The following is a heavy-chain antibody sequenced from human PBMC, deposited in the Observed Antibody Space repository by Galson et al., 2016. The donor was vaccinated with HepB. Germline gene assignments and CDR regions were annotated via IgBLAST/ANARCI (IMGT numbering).Heavy chain of an antibody. V-gene: IGHV1-2*02. CDR1: GYTFTGYS. Sequence: SVKVSCKASGYTFTGYSIYWVRQAPGQGLEWMGWINPNSGGTRYAQNFQGRVTMTRDTSISTAYMELTNTDPVDTATYYCARLRDSGFYGSGSDAFDIWGQGTMVTVSS. CDR3: ARLRDSGFYGSGSDAFDI. D-gene: IGHD3-10*01. J-gene: IGHJ3*02. CDR2: INPNSGGT.